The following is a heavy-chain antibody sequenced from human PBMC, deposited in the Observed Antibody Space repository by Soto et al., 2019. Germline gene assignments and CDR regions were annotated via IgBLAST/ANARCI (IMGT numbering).Heavy chain of an antibody. CDR3: ARGFPVGATYRYYYYGMDV. CDR1: GGSFSGYY. CDR2: INHSGST. V-gene: IGHV4-34*01. J-gene: IGHJ6*02. D-gene: IGHD1-26*01. Sequence: LSLTCAVYGGSFSGYYWSWIRQPPGKGLEWIGEINHSGSTNYNPSLKSRVTISVDTSKNQFSLKLSSVTAADTAVYYCARGFPVGATYRYYYYGMDVWGQGTTVTV.